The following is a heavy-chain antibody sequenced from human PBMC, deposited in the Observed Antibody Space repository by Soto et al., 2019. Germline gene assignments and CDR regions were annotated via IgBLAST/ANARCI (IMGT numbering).Heavy chain of an antibody. CDR3: ARGGVDYYDSSGYYFSPYYFDY. Sequence: ASETLSITCTVSGGSISSYYWSWIRQPPGKGLEWIGYIYYSGSTYYNPSLKSRVTISVDRSKNQFSLKLSSVTAADTAVYYCARGGVDYYDSSGYYFSPYYFDYWGQGTLVTVSS. J-gene: IGHJ4*02. CDR1: GGSISSYY. V-gene: IGHV4-59*12. CDR2: IYYSGST. D-gene: IGHD3-22*01.